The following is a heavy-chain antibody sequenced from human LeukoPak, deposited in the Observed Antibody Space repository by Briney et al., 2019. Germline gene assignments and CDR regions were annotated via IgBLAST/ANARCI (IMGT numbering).Heavy chain of an antibody. CDR1: GYTFTGYY. V-gene: IGHV1-2*02. J-gene: IGHJ4*02. CDR3: ARDWEMATISDY. D-gene: IGHD5-24*01. Sequence: ASVKVSCKASGYTFTGYYMHWVRQAPGQGLEWMGWINPNSGGTNYAQKFQGRVTMTRDTSISTAYMELSRLRSDDTAVYYCARDWEMATISDYWGQGTLVTVYS. CDR2: INPNSGGT.